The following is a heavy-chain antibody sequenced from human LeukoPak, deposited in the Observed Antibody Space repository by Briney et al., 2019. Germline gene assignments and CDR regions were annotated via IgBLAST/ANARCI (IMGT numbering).Heavy chain of an antibody. CDR1: PYIFTSHW. Sequence: GESLKISCTSSPYIFTSHWIGWVRQKPGKGLEWVGLVYAGDSDTIYSPSFQGQVTMSADKSTSTVYLQWSGLKASDTATYFCARQNRGGSHTTGYYFDYWGLGTLVTVSS. D-gene: IGHD1-26*01. CDR2: VYAGDSDT. V-gene: IGHV5-51*01. J-gene: IGHJ4*02. CDR3: ARQNRGGSHTTGYYFDY.